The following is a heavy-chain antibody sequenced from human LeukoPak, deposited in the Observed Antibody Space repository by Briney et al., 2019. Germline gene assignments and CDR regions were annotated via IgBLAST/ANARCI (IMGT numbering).Heavy chain of an antibody. CDR3: ASVRYNHYFDY. CDR2: IYYSGST. J-gene: IGHJ4*02. Sequence: PSETLSLTCTVSGGSISSSSYYWGWIRQPPGKGLEWIGSIYYSGSTYYNPSLKSRVTISVDTSKNQFSLKLSSVTAADTAVYYCASVRYNHYFDYWGQGTLVTVSS. CDR1: GGSISSSSYY. V-gene: IGHV4-39*01. D-gene: IGHD1-14*01.